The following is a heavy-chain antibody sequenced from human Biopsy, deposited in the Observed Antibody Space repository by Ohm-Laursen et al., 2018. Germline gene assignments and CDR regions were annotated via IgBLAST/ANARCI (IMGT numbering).Heavy chain of an antibody. D-gene: IGHD6-19*01. V-gene: IGHV4-34*01. CDR3: ARSGQWARYYFDY. J-gene: IGHJ4*01. Sequence: TLSLTCAVSGGSISGYYWSWIRQPPGKGLEWIGEINHRGYTDYNASLKGRVSISVDTSKNQLPLSLNSVTAADTAVFYCARSGQWARYYFDYWGHGTLVTVSP. CDR2: INHRGYT. CDR1: GGSISGYY.